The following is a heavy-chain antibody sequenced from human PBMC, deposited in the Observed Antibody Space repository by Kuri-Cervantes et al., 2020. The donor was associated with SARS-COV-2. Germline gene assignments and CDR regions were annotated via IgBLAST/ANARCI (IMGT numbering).Heavy chain of an antibody. J-gene: IGHJ3*02. CDR3: ARDLEYRHISRDEDAFDI. Sequence: ASVKVSCKASGYTFTSYDINWVRQATGQGLEWTGWMNPNSGNTGYAQKFQGRVTMTRNTSISTAYMELSSLRSEDTAVYYCARDLEYRHISRDEDAFDIWGQGTMVTVSS. CDR1: GYTFTSYD. V-gene: IGHV1-8*02. CDR2: MNPNSGNT. D-gene: IGHD2-21*01.